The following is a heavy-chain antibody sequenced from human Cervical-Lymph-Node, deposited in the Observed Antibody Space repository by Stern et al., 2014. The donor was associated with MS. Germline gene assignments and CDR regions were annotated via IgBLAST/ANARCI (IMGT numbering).Heavy chain of an antibody. CDR3: ARSSSPSPYYYYGMDV. V-gene: IGHV3-33*01. Sequence: VQLLESGGGVVQPGRSLRLSCAASGFTFSSYGMHWVRQAPGKGLAWVAVIWYDGSNKYYADSVKGRFTISRDKSKNTLYLQMNSLRAEDTAVYYCARSSSPSPYYYYGMDVWGQGTTVTVSS. D-gene: IGHD6-13*01. CDR1: GFTFSSYG. J-gene: IGHJ6*02. CDR2: IWYDGSNK.